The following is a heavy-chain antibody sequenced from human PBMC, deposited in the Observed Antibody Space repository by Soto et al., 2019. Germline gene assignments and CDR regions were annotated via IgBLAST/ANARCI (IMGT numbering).Heavy chain of an antibody. CDR2: TRSKANSYAT. J-gene: IGHJ6*02. V-gene: IGHV3-73*01. Sequence: EVQLVESGGGLVQPGGSLKLSCAASGFTFSGSAMHWVRQASGKGLEWVGRTRSKANSYATAYAASVKGRFTISRDDSKNTAYLQMNSLKTEDTAVYYCTRHMVVAATPYYYYGMDVWGQGTTVTVSS. D-gene: IGHD2-15*01. CDR1: GFTFSGSA. CDR3: TRHMVVAATPYYYYGMDV.